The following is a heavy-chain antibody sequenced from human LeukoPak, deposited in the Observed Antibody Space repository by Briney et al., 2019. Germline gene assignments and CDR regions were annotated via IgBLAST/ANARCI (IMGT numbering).Heavy chain of an antibody. Sequence: GGSLRLSCAASGFTFSSYEMNWVRQAPGKGLEWVSYISSSGSTIYYADSVKGRFTISRDNAKNSLYLQMSSLRDEDTAVYYCARVRYSAMFVPWGPGTLVTVSS. CDR1: GFTFSSYE. CDR2: ISSSGSTI. CDR3: ARVRYSAMFVP. D-gene: IGHD2-15*01. J-gene: IGHJ5*02. V-gene: IGHV3-48*03.